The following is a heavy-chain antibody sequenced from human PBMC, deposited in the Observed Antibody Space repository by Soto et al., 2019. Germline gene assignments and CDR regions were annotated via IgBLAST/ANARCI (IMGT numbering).Heavy chain of an antibody. CDR2: ISAYNGNT. CDR1: GYTFTSYG. CDR3: ARIGTAPGDRGRSHYFDY. D-gene: IGHD4-17*01. V-gene: IGHV1-18*01. J-gene: IGHJ4*02. Sequence: EASVKVSCKASGYTFTSYGISWVRQAPGQGLEWMGWISAYNGNTNYAQKLQGRVTMSTDTSTSTAYMELRSLRSDDTAVYYRARIGTAPGDRGRSHYFDYWGQGTLVTVSS.